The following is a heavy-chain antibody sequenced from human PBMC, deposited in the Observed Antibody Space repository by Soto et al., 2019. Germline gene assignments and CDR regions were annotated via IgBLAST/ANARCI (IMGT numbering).Heavy chain of an antibody. Sequence: SETLSLTCAVSGGSISGDGYSWSWIRQPPGKAPEWIGYIYHSGSTFYNPSLQSRVTMSVDKSRNQFSLKLTSVTAADTAVYYCARSLRCFGFQYWGHGTQVTVSS. CDR2: IYHSGST. V-gene: IGHV4-30-2*01. D-gene: IGHD3-9*01. CDR1: GGSISGDGYS. J-gene: IGHJ4*01. CDR3: ARSLRCFGFQY.